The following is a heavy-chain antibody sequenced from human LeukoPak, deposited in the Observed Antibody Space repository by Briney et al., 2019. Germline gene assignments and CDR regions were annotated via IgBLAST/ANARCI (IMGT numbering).Heavy chain of an antibody. D-gene: IGHD1-7*01. V-gene: IGHV3-7*01. CDR2: IKQDGSEK. CDR3: ARDNWNYPNYYFDY. J-gene: IGHJ4*02. CDR1: GFTFSSYW. Sequence: GGSLRLSCAASGFTFSSYWMSWVRQAPGKGLEWVANIKQDGSEKYYVDSVKGRFTISRDNAKNSLYLQMNSLRAEDTAVFYCARDNWNYPNYYFDYWGQGTLVTVSS.